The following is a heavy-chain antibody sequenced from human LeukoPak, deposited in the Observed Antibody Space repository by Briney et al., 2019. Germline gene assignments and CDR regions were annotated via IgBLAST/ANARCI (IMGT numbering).Heavy chain of an antibody. Sequence: GASVKVSCKASGYTFTGYYMHWVRQAPGQGLEWMGIINPSGGSTSYAQKFQGRVTMTRDTSTSTVYMELSSLRSEDTAVYYCARGGAGEWEPLHPIYWGQGTLVTVSS. D-gene: IGHD1-26*01. J-gene: IGHJ4*02. V-gene: IGHV1-46*01. CDR2: INPSGGST. CDR1: GYTFTGYY. CDR3: ARGGAGEWEPLHPIY.